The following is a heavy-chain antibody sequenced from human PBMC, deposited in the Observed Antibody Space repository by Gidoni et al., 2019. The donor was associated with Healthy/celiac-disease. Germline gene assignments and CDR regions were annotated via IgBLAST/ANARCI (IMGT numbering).Heavy chain of an antibody. Sequence: EVQLLESGGGLVQPGGSLRLSCAASGFTCSSYAMSWGRQAPGKGLEWVSAISGSGGSTYYADSVKGRFTISRDNSKNTLYLQMNSLRAEDTAVYYCAKDGPYCSSTSCPYPPNWFDPWGQGTLVTVSS. J-gene: IGHJ5*02. CDR1: GFTCSSYA. D-gene: IGHD2-2*01. CDR3: AKDGPYCSSTSCPYPPNWFDP. V-gene: IGHV3-23*01. CDR2: ISGSGGST.